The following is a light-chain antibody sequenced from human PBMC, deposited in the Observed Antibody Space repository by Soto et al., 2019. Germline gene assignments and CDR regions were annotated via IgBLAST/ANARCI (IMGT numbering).Light chain of an antibody. CDR3: QSFDTSLSGFVV. V-gene: IGLV1-40*01. CDR1: SSNIGAGYD. J-gene: IGLJ2*01. CDR2: DNN. Sequence: QSVLTQPPSMSGAPGQRVTISCTGSSSNIGAGYDVHWYQQHPGTAPNLLIFDNNNRPSGVPDRFSGSKSDTSASLAITGLQAEDEADYYCQSFDTSLSGFVVFGGGTKVTVL.